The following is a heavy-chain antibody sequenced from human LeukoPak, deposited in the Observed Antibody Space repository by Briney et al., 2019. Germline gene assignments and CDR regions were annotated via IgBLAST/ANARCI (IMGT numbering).Heavy chain of an antibody. Sequence: GASVKVSCKASGGTFSSYAISWVRQAPGQGLEWMGRIIPILGIANYAQKFQGRVTITADKSTSTAYMELSSLRSDDTAVYYCARDEGIIRFLEWLPRDYFDYWGQGTLVTVSS. J-gene: IGHJ4*02. V-gene: IGHV1-69*04. CDR3: ARDEGIIRFLEWLPRDYFDY. D-gene: IGHD3-3*01. CDR2: IIPILGIA. CDR1: GGTFSSYA.